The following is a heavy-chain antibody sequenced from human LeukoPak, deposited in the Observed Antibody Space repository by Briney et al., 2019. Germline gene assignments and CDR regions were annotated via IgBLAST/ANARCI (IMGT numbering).Heavy chain of an antibody. Sequence: GGSLRLSCAASGFTFNSYAMHWVRQAPGKGLEWVAVISYDGSNKYYADSVKGRFTISRDNSKNTLYLQMNSLRAEDTAVYYCAREGNYYDSSGYCFDYWGQGTLVTVSS. CDR3: AREGNYYDSSGYCFDY. V-gene: IGHV3-30-3*01. CDR2: ISYDGSNK. J-gene: IGHJ4*02. CDR1: GFTFNSYA. D-gene: IGHD3-22*01.